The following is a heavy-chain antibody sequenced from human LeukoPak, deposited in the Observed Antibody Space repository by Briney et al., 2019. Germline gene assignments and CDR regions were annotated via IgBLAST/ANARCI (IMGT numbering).Heavy chain of an antibody. Sequence: ASVKVSCKASGYTFTGHYMHWVRQAPGQGLEWMGWINPNSGATNYAQKFQGRVTMTRDTSISAAYVEVSGLTSDDTAVYYCARRAVDDLDHWGQGTLATVSS. V-gene: IGHV1-2*02. CDR1: GYTFTGHY. CDR2: INPNSGAT. D-gene: IGHD2-2*01. J-gene: IGHJ4*02. CDR3: ARRAVDDLDH.